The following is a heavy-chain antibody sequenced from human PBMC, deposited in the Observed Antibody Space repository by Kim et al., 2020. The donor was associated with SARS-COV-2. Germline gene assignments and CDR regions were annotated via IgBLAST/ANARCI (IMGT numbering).Heavy chain of an antibody. CDR2: IYYSGST. CDR3: ARGAPSTQLPPDLRYFDWHGGIDY. CDR1: GGSISSSSYY. J-gene: IGHJ4*02. D-gene: IGHD3-9*01. V-gene: IGHV4-39*07. Sequence: SETLSLTCTVSGGSISSSSYYWGWIRQPPGKGLEWIGSIYYSGSTYYNPSLKSRVTISVDTSKNQFSLKLSSVTAADTAVYYCARGAPSTQLPPDLRYFDWHGGIDYWGQGTLVTVSS.